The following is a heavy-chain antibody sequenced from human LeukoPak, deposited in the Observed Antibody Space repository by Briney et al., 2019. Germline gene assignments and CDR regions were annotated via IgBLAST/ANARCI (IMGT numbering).Heavy chain of an antibody. CDR3: ARDSAPYYYDSSGYDY. V-gene: IGHV3-11*04. CDR2: ISSSGSTI. CDR1: GFTFSDYY. Sequence: GGSLRLSCAASGFTFSDYYMTWIRQAPGRGLERVSYISSSGSTIYYADSAKGRFTTSRDNAKNSLYLQMNSLRAEDTAVYYCARDSAPYYYDSSGYDYWGQGTLVTVSS. J-gene: IGHJ4*02. D-gene: IGHD3-22*01.